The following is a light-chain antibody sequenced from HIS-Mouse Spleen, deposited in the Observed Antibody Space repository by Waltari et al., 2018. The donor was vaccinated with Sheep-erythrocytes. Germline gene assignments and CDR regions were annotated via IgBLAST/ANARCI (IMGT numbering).Light chain of an antibody. CDR1: SSEVGGYNY. J-gene: IGLJ1*01. Sequence: QSALTQPRSVSGSPGQSVTIPCTGTSSEVGGYNYVSWYQQNPGKAPKLMIYDVSKRPSVVPDRFSGSQSGDTASLTISGLQAEDEASSYCCSYAGRYNHVLATRTKVTVL. CDR2: DVS. V-gene: IGLV2-11*01. CDR3: CSYAGRYNHV.